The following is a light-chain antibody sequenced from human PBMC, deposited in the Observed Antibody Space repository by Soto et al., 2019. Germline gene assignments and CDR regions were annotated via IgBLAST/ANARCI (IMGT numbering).Light chain of an antibody. V-gene: IGLV1-44*01. CDR3: ATWDDRLRGYV. CDR2: TYN. CDR1: DSNIGSNV. Sequence: QLVLTQSPSASGPPGPRVVISCSGSDSNIGSNVVNWYQQFPGTAPKLLIYTYNRRPSGVPDRFSGSKSGTSASLVISGLQSEDEADYYCATWDDRLRGYVFGTGTKVTVL. J-gene: IGLJ1*01.